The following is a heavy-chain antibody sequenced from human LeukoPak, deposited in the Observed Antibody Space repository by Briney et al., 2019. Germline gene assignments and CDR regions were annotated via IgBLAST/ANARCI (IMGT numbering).Heavy chain of an antibody. J-gene: IGHJ5*02. CDR1: GYSISSGYY. V-gene: IGHV4-38-2*02. Sequence: SETLSLTCTVSGYSISSGYYWGWIRQPPGKGLEWIGNVYHSGSTYYNPSLKSRVTISVDRSKNQFSLKLSSVTAANTAVYYCAREIFQVSFDPWGQGTLVTVSS. CDR2: VYHSGST. CDR3: AREIFQVSFDP.